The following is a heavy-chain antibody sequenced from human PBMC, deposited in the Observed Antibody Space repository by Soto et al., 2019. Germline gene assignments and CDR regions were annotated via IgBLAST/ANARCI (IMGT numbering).Heavy chain of an antibody. CDR1: GGTFSSYA. D-gene: IGHD3-10*01. V-gene: IGHV1-69*13. CDR2: IIPIFGTA. CDR3: ARDLETGYGGFAGAFDI. Sequence: SVKVSCKASGGTFSSYAISWVRQAPGQGLEWMGGIIPIFGTANYAQKFQGRVTITADESTSTAYMELSSLRSEDTAVYYCARDLETGYGGFAGAFDIRGQGTMVTVSS. J-gene: IGHJ3*02.